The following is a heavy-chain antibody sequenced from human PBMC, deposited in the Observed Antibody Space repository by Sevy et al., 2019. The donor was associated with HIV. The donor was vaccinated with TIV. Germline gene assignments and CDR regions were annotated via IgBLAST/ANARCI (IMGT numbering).Heavy chain of an antibody. CDR2: IIPIFGTA. V-gene: IGHV1-69*06. CDR3: AGGLAAAGTQYYYYYYMDV. Sequence: ASVKVSCKASGGTFSSYAISWVRQAPGQGLEWMGGIIPIFGTANYAQKFQGRVTITADKSTSTAYMELSSLRSEDTAVYYCAGGLAAAGTQYYYYYYMDVWGKGTTVTVSS. D-gene: IGHD6-13*01. CDR1: GGTFSSYA. J-gene: IGHJ6*03.